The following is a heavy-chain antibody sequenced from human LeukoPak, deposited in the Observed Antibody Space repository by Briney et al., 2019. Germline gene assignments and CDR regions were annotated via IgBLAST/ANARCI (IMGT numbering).Heavy chain of an antibody. CDR3: ARDDYDSSGYLH. Sequence: ASVKVSCKASGYTFTGYYMHWVRQAPGQGLEWMGWINPNSGDTDYAQKFQGRVTMTRDTSISTAYMELSRLRSDDTAVYYCARDDYDSSGYLHWGQGTLVTVSS. V-gene: IGHV1-2*02. CDR1: GYTFTGYY. CDR2: INPNSGDT. J-gene: IGHJ4*02. D-gene: IGHD3-22*01.